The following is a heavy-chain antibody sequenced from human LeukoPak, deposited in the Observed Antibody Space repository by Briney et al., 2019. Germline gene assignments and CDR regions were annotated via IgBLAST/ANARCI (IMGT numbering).Heavy chain of an antibody. CDR1: GFAFSSYW. CDR2: INSDGSST. Sequence: PGGSLRLSCAASGFAFSSYWMHWVRQAPGKGLVWVSRINSDGSSTSYADSVKGRFTISRDNAKNTLYLQINSLRAEDTAVYYCARDGSSWANWLDTWGQGTVVTVSS. J-gene: IGHJ5*02. CDR3: ARDGSSWANWLDT. V-gene: IGHV3-74*01. D-gene: IGHD6-13*01.